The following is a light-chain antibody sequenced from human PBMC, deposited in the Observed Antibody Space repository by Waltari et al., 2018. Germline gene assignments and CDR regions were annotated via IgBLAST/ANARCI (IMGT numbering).Light chain of an antibody. CDR2: GNT. Sequence: QSVLTQPPSASGTPGQRVTISCSGSSSDIGDNYVYWYKPPPGPAPKLLIYGNTQRPSGVPDRFSGSKSGTSASLAISDLRSEDEADYYCAAWDDNLLYVFGTGTKVTVL. CDR3: AAWDDNLLYV. V-gene: IGLV1-47*01. CDR1: SSDIGDNY. J-gene: IGLJ1*01.